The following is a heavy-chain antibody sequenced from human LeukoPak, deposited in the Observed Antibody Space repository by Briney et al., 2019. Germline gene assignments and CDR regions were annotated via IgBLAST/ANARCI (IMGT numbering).Heavy chain of an antibody. CDR3: ARDMCSGGSFYVYYYYGMDG. CDR1: GFTFSSYG. J-gene: IGHJ6*04. V-gene: IGHV3-33*01. CDR2: IWYDGSNK. Sequence: GRSLRLSCAASGFTFSSYGMHWVRQAPGKGLEWVAVIWYDGSNKYYADSVRGRFTISRDNSKNTLYLQMNSLRAEDTAVYYCARDMCSGGSFYVYYYYGMDGWGKGTTVTVSS. D-gene: IGHD2-15*01.